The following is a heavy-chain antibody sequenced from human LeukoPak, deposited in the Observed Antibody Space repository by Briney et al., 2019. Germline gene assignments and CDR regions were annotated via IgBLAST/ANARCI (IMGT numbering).Heavy chain of an antibody. Sequence: KASETLSLTCTVSGGSISSRNYYWSWIRQPAGKGLEWIGRIYTSGSTNYNPSLKSRVTISVDTSKNQFSLKLSSVTAADTAVYYCARHQIDTDAFDIWGQGTMVTVSS. V-gene: IGHV4-61*02. D-gene: IGHD3-9*01. J-gene: IGHJ3*02. CDR1: GGSISSRNYY. CDR3: ARHQIDTDAFDI. CDR2: IYTSGST.